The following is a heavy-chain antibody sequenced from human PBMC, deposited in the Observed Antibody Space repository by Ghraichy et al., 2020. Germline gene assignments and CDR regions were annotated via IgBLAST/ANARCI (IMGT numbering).Heavy chain of an antibody. D-gene: IGHD2-15*01. CDR3: ARAPYCSDGICYARYYYGMDV. CDR1: GGSISHYF. J-gene: IGHJ6*02. Sequence: SQTLSLTCTVSGGSISHYFWTWVRQSPGKRLEWIGYLSYNDNTNYNPSLKSRLTISVDTSRNQLSLKLTSVTAADTAVYYCARAPYCSDGICYARYYYGMDVWGQGTTVTVSS. CDR2: LSYNDNT. V-gene: IGHV4-59*01.